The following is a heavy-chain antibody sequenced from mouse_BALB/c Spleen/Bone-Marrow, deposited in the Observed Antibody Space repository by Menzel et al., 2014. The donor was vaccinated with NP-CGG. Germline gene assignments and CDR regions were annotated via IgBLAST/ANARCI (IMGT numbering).Heavy chain of an antibody. CDR1: GYSFTGYN. V-gene: IGHV1-39*01. CDR3: ASYGYDYWYFDV. J-gene: IGHJ1*01. D-gene: IGHD2-2*01. CDR2: IDPYYGGT. Sequence: VQLQQSGPELEKPGASVKISCKASGYSFTGYNMNWVKHSIGKSLEWIGNIDPYYGGTSYNQKFKGKATLTVDKSSSTAYMQLKSLTSEDSAIYYCASYGYDYWYFDVWGAGTTVTVSS.